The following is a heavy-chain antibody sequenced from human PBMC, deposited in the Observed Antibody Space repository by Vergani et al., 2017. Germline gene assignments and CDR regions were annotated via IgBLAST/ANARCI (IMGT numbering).Heavy chain of an antibody. J-gene: IGHJ6*02. Sequence: QVQLVESGGGVVQPGRSLRLSCAASGFTFSDYYMSWIRQAPGKGLEWVSYISSSGSTIYYADSVKGRVTISRDNAKNALYLQMNSLRAEDTAVYYCAREGILSGYCSSTSCYRTNYYYYYGMDVWGQGTTVTVSS. D-gene: IGHD2-2*03. CDR3: AREGILSGYCSSTSCYRTNYYYYYGMDV. V-gene: IGHV3-11*04. CDR2: ISSSGSTI. CDR1: GFTFSDYY.